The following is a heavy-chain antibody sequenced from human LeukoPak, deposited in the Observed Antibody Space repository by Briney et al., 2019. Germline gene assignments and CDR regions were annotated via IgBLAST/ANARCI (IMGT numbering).Heavy chain of an antibody. CDR3: ARQFAY. Sequence: GGSLRLSCAASGFTFSTYQMNWVRQAPGKGLEWVSYISGSGTTIYYADSGKGRYTISRDNAKNSLYLQMDSLRAEDTAVYYCARQFAYWGQGTLVTVSS. CDR2: ISGSGTTI. V-gene: IGHV3-48*03. J-gene: IGHJ4*02. CDR1: GFTFSTYQ.